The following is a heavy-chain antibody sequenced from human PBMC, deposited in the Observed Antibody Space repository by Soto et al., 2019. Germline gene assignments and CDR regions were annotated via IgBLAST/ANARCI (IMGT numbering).Heavy chain of an antibody. CDR2: ISYDGSNK. CDR1: GGSFSGYY. J-gene: IGHJ4*02. CDR3: ASKSRSSVDY. D-gene: IGHD6-19*01. Sequence: LSLTCAVYGGSFSGYYWSWIRQPPGKGLEWVAVISYDGSNKYYADSVKGRFTISRDNSKNTLYLQMNSLRAEDTAVYYCASKSRSSVDYWGQGTLVTVSS. V-gene: IGHV3-30-3*01.